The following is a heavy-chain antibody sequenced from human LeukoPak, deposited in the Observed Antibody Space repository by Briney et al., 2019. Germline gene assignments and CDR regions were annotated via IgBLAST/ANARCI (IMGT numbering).Heavy chain of an antibody. Sequence: TGGSLRLSCAASGFSFSSYAMRWVRQAPGKGLEWVSVVGDTGHHTFYADSVKGRFTISRDNSKNKLYLQMNGLRAEDTAVYYCAKDHNYFDSWGQGTLVTVSS. CDR3: AKDHNYFDS. V-gene: IGHV3-23*01. CDR1: GFSFSSYA. CDR2: VGDTGHHT. J-gene: IGHJ4*02.